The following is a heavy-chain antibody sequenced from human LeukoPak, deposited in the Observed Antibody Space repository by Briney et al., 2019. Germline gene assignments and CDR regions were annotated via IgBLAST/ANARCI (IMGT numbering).Heavy chain of an antibody. CDR2: ISAY. CDR3: ARRFNYYDSSGYYEGFYFDY. Sequence: ASVKVSCKASGYTFTSYGISWVRQAPGQGLGWMGWISAYAQKFQGRVTMTTDTSTSTAYMELRSLRSDDTAVYYCARRFNYYDSSGYYEGFYFDYWGQGTLVTVSS. V-gene: IGHV1-18*01. CDR1: GYTFTSYG. D-gene: IGHD3-22*01. J-gene: IGHJ4*02.